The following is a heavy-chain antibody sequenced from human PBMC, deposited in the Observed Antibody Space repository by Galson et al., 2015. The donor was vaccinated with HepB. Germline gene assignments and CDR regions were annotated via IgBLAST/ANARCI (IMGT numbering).Heavy chain of an antibody. CDR2: IIPILGIA. CDR1: GGTFSSYA. V-gene: IGHV1-69*04. CDR3: ARGHTNVQTGAYYMDV. D-gene: IGHD1-1*01. Sequence: SVKVSCKASGGTFSSYAISWVRQAPGQGLEWMGRIIPILGIANYAQKFQGRVTITADKSTSTAYMELSSLRSEDTAVYYCARGHTNVQTGAYYMDVWGKGTTVTVSS. J-gene: IGHJ6*03.